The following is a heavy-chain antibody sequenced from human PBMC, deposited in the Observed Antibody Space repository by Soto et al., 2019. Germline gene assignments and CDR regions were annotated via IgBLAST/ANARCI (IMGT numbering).Heavy chain of an antibody. CDR2: IYYSGST. CDR1: GGSISSYY. J-gene: IGHJ6*02. Sequence: PSETLSLTCTVSGGSISSYYWSWIRQPPGKGLEWIGYIYYSGSTNYNPSLKSRVTISVDTSKNQFSLKLSSVTAADTAVYYCARDRGSSVNYYYYGMDVWGQGTTVT. CDR3: ARDRGSSVNYYYYGMDV. V-gene: IGHV4-59*01. D-gene: IGHD3-10*01.